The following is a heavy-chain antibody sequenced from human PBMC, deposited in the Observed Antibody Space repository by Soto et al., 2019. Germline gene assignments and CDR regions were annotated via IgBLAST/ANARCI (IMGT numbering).Heavy chain of an antibody. D-gene: IGHD1-1*01. J-gene: IGHJ4*02. CDR1: GYAFTTYG. CDR3: ARGRYGDY. CDR2: ISAHNGNT. Sequence: QVHLVQAGAEVKKPGASVKVSCQASGYAFTTYGITWVRQAPGQGLEWMGWISAHNGNTNSAQKLQGRVTVTRDTSTSTAYMELRSLISDDTAVYYGARGRYGDYWGQGALFTVSS. V-gene: IGHV1-18*01.